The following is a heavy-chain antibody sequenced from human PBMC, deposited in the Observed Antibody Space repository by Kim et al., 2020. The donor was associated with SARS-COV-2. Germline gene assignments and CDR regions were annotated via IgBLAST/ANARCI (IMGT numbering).Heavy chain of an antibody. CDR3: AATPGLWTSSSWY. Sequence: GGSLRLSCAASGFTFSTYAMNWVRQAPGKGLEWVSVIYRDGSTTYYADSVKGRFTVSRDNSKNTLYVQMNSLRAEDTAAYYCAATPGLWTSSSWYWGQGTLVTVSS. D-gene: IGHD6-13*01. V-gene: IGHV3-23*03. J-gene: IGHJ4*02. CDR2: IYRDGSTT. CDR1: GFTFSTYA.